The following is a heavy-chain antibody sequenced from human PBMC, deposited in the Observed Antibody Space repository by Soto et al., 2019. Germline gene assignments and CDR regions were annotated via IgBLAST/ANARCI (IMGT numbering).Heavy chain of an antibody. D-gene: IGHD6-19*01. CDR1: GGSFSGYY. J-gene: IGHJ4*02. CDR3: AIGQGYSSGWYGLRYFDY. Sequence: LSLTCAVYGGSFSGYYWSWIRQPPGKGLEWIGEINHSGSTNYNPSLKSRVTISVDTSKNQFSLKLSSVTAADTAVYYCAIGQGYSSGWYGLRYFDYWGQGTLVTVSS. V-gene: IGHV4-34*01. CDR2: INHSGST.